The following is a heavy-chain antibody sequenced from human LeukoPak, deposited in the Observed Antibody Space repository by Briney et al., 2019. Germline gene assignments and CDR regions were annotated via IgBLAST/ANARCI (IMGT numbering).Heavy chain of an antibody. CDR2: IKQDGSEI. J-gene: IGHJ4*02. D-gene: IGHD6-13*01. Sequence: GGSLRLSCAGSGFTFSNYWMNWVRQAPGKGLEWVANIKQDGSEIYYVDSVKGRFTISRDNAKNTLYLQMNSLRAEDTAVYYCARAEYSSSWYSDYWGQGTLVTVSS. V-gene: IGHV3-7*03. CDR1: GFTFSNYW. CDR3: ARAEYSSSWYSDY.